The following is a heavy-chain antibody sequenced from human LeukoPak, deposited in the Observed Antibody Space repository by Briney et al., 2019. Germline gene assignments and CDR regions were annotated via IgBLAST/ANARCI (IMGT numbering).Heavy chain of an antibody. J-gene: IGHJ4*02. V-gene: IGHV1-8*01. CDR2: MNPNSGNT. D-gene: IGHD2-2*01. CDR3: ARVLRCSSTSCRYYFDY. Sequence: ASVKVSCKASGYTFTSYDINWVRQATGQGLEWMGWMNPNSGNTGHAQKFQGRVTMTRNTSISTAYMELSSLRSEDTAVYYCARVLRCSSTSCRYYFDYWGQGTLVTVSS. CDR1: GYTFTSYD.